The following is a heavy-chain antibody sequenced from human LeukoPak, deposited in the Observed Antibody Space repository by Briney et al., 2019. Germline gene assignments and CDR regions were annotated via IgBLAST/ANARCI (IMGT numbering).Heavy chain of an antibody. CDR2: ISKDGNTR. V-gene: IGHV3-11*01. CDR3: AMGSGSDAFDI. D-gene: IGHD3-10*01. CDR1: GFTFSDYY. Sequence: GGSLRLSCAASGFTFSDYYMSWIRQAPGKGLEWVSYISKDGNTRNYADSVKGRFTISRDNAKNSLYLRMNSLRAEDTAVYYCAMGSGSDAFDIWGQGTMVTVSS. J-gene: IGHJ3*02.